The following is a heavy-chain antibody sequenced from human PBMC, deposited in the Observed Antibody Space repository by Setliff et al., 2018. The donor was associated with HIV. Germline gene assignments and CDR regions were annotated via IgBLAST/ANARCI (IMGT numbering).Heavy chain of an antibody. J-gene: IGHJ6*03. Sequence: ASVKVSCKASGYTFTNYDINWVRQAPGQGLEWMVWMSPNSGNSGYAQKFQGRVTMTRNTSISTAYLELSSLTSEDTAMYYCARLTYYYDSSGYYSDNYYMDVWGKGTTVTVS. CDR2: MSPNSGNS. V-gene: IGHV1-8*02. D-gene: IGHD3-22*01. CDR1: GYTFTNYD. CDR3: ARLTYYYDSSGYYSDNYYMDV.